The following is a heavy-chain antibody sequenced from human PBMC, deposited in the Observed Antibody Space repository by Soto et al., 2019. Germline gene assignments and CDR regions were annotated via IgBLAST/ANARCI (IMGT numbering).Heavy chain of an antibody. V-gene: IGHV3-43*01. Sequence: GGSLRLSCAASGFTFDDYTMHWVRQAPGKGLEWVSLISWDGGSTYYADSVKGRFTISRDNSKNSLYLQMNSLRTEDTALYYCAKDVKVGATFQYYYYGMDVWGQGTTVTVSS. CDR2: ISWDGGST. CDR1: GFTFDDYT. J-gene: IGHJ6*02. CDR3: AKDVKVGATFQYYYYGMDV. D-gene: IGHD1-26*01.